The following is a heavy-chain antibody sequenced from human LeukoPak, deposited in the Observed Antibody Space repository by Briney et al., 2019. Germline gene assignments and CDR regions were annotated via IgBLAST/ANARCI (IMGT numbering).Heavy chain of an antibody. CDR2: IKQDGNEK. D-gene: IGHD3-3*02. Sequence: GGSLRLSCAASGFTFSSYWMTWVRQAPGKGLEWVASIKQDGNEKYYVDSVKGRFTISRDNARNSLYLQMSSLRADDTAVYYCARDGAFRIYDYWGQGTLVAVSS. J-gene: IGHJ4*02. V-gene: IGHV3-7*01. CDR3: ARDGAFRIYDY. CDR1: GFTFSSYW.